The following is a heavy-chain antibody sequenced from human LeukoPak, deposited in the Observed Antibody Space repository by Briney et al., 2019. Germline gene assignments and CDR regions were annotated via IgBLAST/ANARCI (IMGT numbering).Heavy chain of an antibody. Sequence: SETLSLTCAVSGYSISSGYYWGWIRQPPGKGLEWIGSIYHSGSTYYNPSLKSRVAISVDTSKNQFSLKLSSVTAADTAVYYCARRAGGPNWLDPWGQGTLVTVSS. CDR3: ARRAGGPNWLDP. CDR1: GYSISSGYY. CDR2: IYHSGST. V-gene: IGHV4-38-2*01. J-gene: IGHJ5*02.